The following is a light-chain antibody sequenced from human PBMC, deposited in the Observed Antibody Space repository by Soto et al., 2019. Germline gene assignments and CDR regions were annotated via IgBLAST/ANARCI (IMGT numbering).Light chain of an antibody. CDR3: QSYDATNQV. Sequence: NFMLTQPHSVSESPGKTVIISCTRSSGSIASNYVQWYQQRPGSSPTTVIYEDNQRPSGFPDRFSGSNDSSSNSASLTISGLETEDEADYYCQSYDATNQVFGGGTKLTVL. CDR2: EDN. CDR1: SGSIASNY. J-gene: IGLJ3*02. V-gene: IGLV6-57*01.